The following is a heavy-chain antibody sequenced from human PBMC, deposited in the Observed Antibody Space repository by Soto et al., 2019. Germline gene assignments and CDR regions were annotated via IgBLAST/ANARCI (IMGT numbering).Heavy chain of an antibody. J-gene: IGHJ3*02. D-gene: IGHD6-13*01. CDR2: ISGDGGST. V-gene: IGHV3-43*02. Sequence: GGSLRLSCAASGFTFDDYAMHWVRQAPGKGLEWVSLISGDGGSTYYADSVKGRFTISRDNSKNSLYLQMNSLRTEDTAVYYCAKDYSSSCPGCDAFDIWGQGTMVTVSS. CDR1: GFTFDDYA. CDR3: AKDYSSSCPGCDAFDI.